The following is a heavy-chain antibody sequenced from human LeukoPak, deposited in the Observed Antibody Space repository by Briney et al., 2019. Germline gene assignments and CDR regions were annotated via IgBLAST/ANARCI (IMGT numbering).Heavy chain of an antibody. CDR2: INHSGST. V-gene: IGHV4-34*01. D-gene: IGHD3-16*02. J-gene: IGHJ4*02. Sequence: PSETLSLTCAVYGGSFSGYYWSWIRQPPEKGREWIGEINHSGSTNYNPSLKSRVTISVDTSKNQFSLKLSSVTAADTAVYYCARGYDYVWGSYRIFDYWGQGTLVTVSS. CDR1: GGSFSGYY. CDR3: ARGYDYVWGSYRIFDY.